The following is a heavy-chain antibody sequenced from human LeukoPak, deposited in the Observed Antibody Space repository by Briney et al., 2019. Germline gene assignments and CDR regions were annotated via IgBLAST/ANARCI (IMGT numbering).Heavy chain of an antibody. CDR2: MNPNSGNT. V-gene: IGHV1-8*01. CDR3: ARREYGSGSYHLVH. Sequence: ASVKVSCKASGYTFTSYDINWVRQATGQGLEWMGWMNPNSGNTGYAQKFQGRVTMTTNTSISTAYMELSSLRSEDTAVYYRARREYGSGSYHLVHWGQGTLVTVSS. J-gene: IGHJ4*02. CDR1: GYTFTSYD. D-gene: IGHD3-10*01.